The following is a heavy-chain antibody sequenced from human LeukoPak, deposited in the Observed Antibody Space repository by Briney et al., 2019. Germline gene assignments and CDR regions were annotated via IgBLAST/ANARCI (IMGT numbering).Heavy chain of an antibody. CDR2: ISGSGGST. D-gene: IGHD5-18*01. CDR3: AKGGYSYGYGYFDY. CDR1: GFTFSSYA. V-gene: IGHV3-23*01. Sequence: GGSLRLSCAASGFTFSSYAMSWVRQAPGKGLEWVSAISGSGGSTYYADSVKGRFTISRDNSKNTLYLQMNSLRAEDTAIYYCAKGGYSYGYGYFDYWGQGTLVTVSS. J-gene: IGHJ4*02.